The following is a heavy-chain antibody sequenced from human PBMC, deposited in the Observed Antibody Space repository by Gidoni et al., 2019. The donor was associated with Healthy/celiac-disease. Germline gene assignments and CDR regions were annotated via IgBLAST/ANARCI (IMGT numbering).Heavy chain of an antibody. D-gene: IGHD1-26*01. J-gene: IGHJ5*02. CDR2: IIPIFGTA. CDR3: ARGIVGATIFNWFDP. CDR1: GGTFSSYA. V-gene: IGHV1-69*01. Sequence: QVQLVQSGAEVKKPGSSVKVSCKASGGTFSSYAISWVRQAPGQGLEWMGGIIPIFGTANDAQKFQGRVTITADESTSTAYMELSSLRSEDTDVYYCARGIVGATIFNWFDPWGQGTLVTVSS.